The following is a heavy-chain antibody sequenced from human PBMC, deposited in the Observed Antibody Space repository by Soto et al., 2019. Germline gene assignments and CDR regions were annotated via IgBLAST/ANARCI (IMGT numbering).Heavy chain of an antibody. CDR1: GGSISSGGYS. CDR3: ARAPDY. J-gene: IGHJ4*02. V-gene: IGHV4-30-2*01. Sequence: QLQLQESGSGLVKPSQTLSLTCAVSGGSISSGGYSWSWIRQPPGKGLEWIGYMYHSGSTYYIPSLRSRVTIPIDRLKNKFSLKLSSVTAADTAVYYCARAPDYWGQGILVTVSS. CDR2: MYHSGST.